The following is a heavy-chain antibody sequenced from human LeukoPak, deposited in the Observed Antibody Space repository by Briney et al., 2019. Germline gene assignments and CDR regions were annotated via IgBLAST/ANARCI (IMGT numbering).Heavy chain of an antibody. Sequence: ASVKVSCKVSGYTLTELSMHWVRQAPGKGLERMGGFDPEDGETIYAQKFQGRVTMTEDTSTDTAYMELSSLRSEDTAVYYCATGPLYSGSRAGVNDYWGQGTLVTVSS. D-gene: IGHD1-26*01. CDR1: GYTLTELS. CDR2: FDPEDGET. J-gene: IGHJ4*02. CDR3: ATGPLYSGSRAGVNDY. V-gene: IGHV1-24*01.